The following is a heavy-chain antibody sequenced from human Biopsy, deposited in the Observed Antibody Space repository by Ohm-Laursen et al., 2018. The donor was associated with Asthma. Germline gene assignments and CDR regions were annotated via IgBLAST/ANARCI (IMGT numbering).Heavy chain of an antibody. V-gene: IGHV3-30-3*01. Sequence: SRRLSCAASGFSFSSYCMSWARKAPGKGLEWVAVITFDGSTQHYGDSVKGRFTISRDNSKNMLFLQMNSLRAEDTAVYYCLRDTLGYYFDIWGQGTKVTVSS. CDR1: GFSFSSYC. J-gene: IGHJ4*02. CDR2: ITFDGSTQ. CDR3: LRDTLGYYFDI. D-gene: IGHD6-13*01.